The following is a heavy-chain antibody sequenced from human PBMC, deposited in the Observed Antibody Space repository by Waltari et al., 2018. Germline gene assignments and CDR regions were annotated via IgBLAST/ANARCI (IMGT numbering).Heavy chain of an antibody. CDR3: AVVGSSYLRY. CDR1: GFTFSSYA. D-gene: IGHD6-13*01. Sequence: QVQLVESGGGVVQPGRSLRLSCAASGFTFSSYAMHWVRQAPGKGLEWVAVISYDGSNKYYADSVKGRFTISRDNSKNTLYLQMNSLRAEDTAVYYCAVVGSSYLRYWGQGTLVTVSS. CDR2: ISYDGSNK. V-gene: IGHV3-30-3*01. J-gene: IGHJ4*02.